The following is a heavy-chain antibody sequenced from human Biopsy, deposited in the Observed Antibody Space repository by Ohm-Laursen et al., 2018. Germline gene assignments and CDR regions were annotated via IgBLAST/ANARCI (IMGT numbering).Heavy chain of an antibody. CDR1: GASVRSHF. J-gene: IGHJ4*02. D-gene: IGHD3-3*01. CDR3: ARLSTLFGVADFTDD. Sequence: SETLSLTCTLSGASVRSHFLTWIRQPPGKGLRWIGSISNSGTTKSSPSLKSRVNISLHTSKNQLSLKLTSVTAADTAVYYCARLSTLFGVADFTDDWGQGTLVTVSS. V-gene: IGHV4-59*08. CDR2: ISNSGTT.